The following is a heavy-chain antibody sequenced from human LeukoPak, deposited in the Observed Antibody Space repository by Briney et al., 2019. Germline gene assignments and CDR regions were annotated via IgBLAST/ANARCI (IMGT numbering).Heavy chain of an antibody. J-gene: IGHJ4*02. CDR3: ARTLGDYYDSSGYSDY. CDR1: GYSFTSYW. Sequence: GESPKISCKGSGYSFTSYWIGWVRRMPGKGLEWMGIIYPHDSDTRYSPSFQGQVTISADKSISTAYLQWSSLRASDTAMYYCARTLGDYYDSSGYSDYWGQGTLVTVSS. CDR2: IYPHDSDT. V-gene: IGHV5-51*01. D-gene: IGHD3-22*01.